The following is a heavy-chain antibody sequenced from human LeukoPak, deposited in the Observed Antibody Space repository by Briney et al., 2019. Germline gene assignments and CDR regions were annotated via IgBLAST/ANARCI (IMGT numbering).Heavy chain of an antibody. V-gene: IGHV1-69*04. CDR3: ARGGPRPFDY. CDR1: GGTFSSYA. D-gene: IGHD3/OR15-3a*01. J-gene: IGHJ4*02. CDR2: IIPILGIA. Sequence: SVKVSCKASGGTFSSYAIIWVRQAPGQGLEWMGRIIPILGIANYAQRFQGRVTITADKSTSTAYMELSSLRSEDTAVYYCARGGPRPFDYWGQGTLVTVSS.